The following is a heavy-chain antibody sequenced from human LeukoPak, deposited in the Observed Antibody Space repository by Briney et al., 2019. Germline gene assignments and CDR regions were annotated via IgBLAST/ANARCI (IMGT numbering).Heavy chain of an antibody. CDR3: AGVQSGWSVEY. D-gene: IGHD6-19*01. V-gene: IGHV4-4*07. Sequence: TSETLSFNCTVSGASISSYYWSWIRQPAGNGLEWIGRLYTSGGTDYNPSLKSRLTMSVDTSKNQFSLKLSSVTAADTAVYYCAGVQSGWSVEYWGQGTLVTVSS. J-gene: IGHJ4*02. CDR2: LYTSGGT. CDR1: GASISSYY.